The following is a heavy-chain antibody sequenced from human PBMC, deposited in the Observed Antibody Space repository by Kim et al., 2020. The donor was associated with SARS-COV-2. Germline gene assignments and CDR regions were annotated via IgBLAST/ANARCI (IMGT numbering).Heavy chain of an antibody. D-gene: IGHD3-10*01. CDR2: IYSGGSST. CDR1: GFTFSSYA. Sequence: GGSLRLSCAASGFTFSSYAMSWVRQAPGKGLEWVSVIYSGGSSTYYADSVKGRFTISRDNSKNTLYLQMNSLRAEDTAVYYCAKDLGFTVVRGSSYGMDV. V-gene: IGHV3-23*03. CDR3: AKDLGFTVVRGSSYGMDV. J-gene: IGHJ6*01.